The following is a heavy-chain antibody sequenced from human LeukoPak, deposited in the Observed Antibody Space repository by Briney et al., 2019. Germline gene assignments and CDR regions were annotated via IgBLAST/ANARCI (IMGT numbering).Heavy chain of an antibody. CDR1: GFTFSNYW. CDR2: INTDGSST. Sequence: GGSLRLSCAASGFTFSNYWMHWVRQVPGKGLVWVSRINTDGSSTSYADSVKGRFTISRDNAKSTLYLQMNTLRAEDTAVYYCARAASSRDAFNVWGQGTMVTVSS. V-gene: IGHV3-74*01. D-gene: IGHD6-13*01. CDR3: ARAASSRDAFNV. J-gene: IGHJ3*01.